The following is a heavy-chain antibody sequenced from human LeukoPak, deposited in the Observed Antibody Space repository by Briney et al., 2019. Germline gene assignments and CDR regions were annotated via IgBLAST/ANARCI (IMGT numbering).Heavy chain of an antibody. CDR1: GFTFSSYS. CDR3: AREEGSGSYYGKFDY. Sequence: GGSLRLSYAASGFTFSSYSMNWVRQAPGKGLEWVSSISSSSSYIYYADSVKGRFTISRDNAKNSLYLQMNSLRAEDTAVYYCAREEGSGSYYGKFDYWGQGTLVTVSS. CDR2: ISSSSSYI. V-gene: IGHV3-21*01. D-gene: IGHD1-26*01. J-gene: IGHJ4*02.